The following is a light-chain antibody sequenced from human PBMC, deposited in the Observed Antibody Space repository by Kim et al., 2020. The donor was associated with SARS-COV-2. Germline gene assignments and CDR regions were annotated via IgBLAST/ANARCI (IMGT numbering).Light chain of an antibody. CDR2: WAS. CDR1: QSVLYSSNNKNY. Sequence: ATINCKSSQSVLYSSNNKNYLAWYQQKPGQPPRLLIYWASTRESGVPDRFSGSGSGTDFTLTISSLQAEDVAVYYCQQYYSTPWTFGQGTKVDIK. CDR3: QQYYSTPWT. V-gene: IGKV4-1*01. J-gene: IGKJ1*01.